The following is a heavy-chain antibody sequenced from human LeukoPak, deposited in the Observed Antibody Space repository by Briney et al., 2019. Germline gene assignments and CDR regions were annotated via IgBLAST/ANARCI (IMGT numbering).Heavy chain of an antibody. V-gene: IGHV4-34*01. CDR1: GGSFSGYY. D-gene: IGHD3-10*01. CDR2: INHSGST. CDR3: ARHGVLLWFGEFYPFDY. J-gene: IGHJ4*02. Sequence: PSETLSLTCAVYGGSFSGYYWSWIRQPPGKGLEWIGEINHSGSTNYNPSLKSRVTISVDTSKNQFSLKLSSVTAADTAVYYCARHGVLLWFGEFYPFDYWGQGTLVTVSS.